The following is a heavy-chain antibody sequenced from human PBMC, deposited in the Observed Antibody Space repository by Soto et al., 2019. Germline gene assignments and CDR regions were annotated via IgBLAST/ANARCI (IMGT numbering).Heavy chain of an antibody. V-gene: IGHV4-38-2*02. CDR1: GYSISIGYY. Sequence: AETLSLTCSVSGYSISIGYYWGWLRHPPLKGVEGIGSIYHGGSTYYNPSLNSRVTLSIDMTNNHVSLILNSVTAADTAVYYCARVGPWVPYYYDSSPYTFENWFDPWGQGPLVTVSS. CDR2: IYHGGST. D-gene: IGHD3-22*01. J-gene: IGHJ5*02. CDR3: ARVGPWVPYYYDSSPYTFENWFDP.